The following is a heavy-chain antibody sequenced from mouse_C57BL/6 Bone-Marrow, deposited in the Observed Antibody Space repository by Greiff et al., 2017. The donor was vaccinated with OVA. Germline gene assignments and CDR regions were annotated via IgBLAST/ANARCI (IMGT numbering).Heavy chain of an antibody. D-gene: IGHD4-1*01. CDR2: IRLKSDNYAT. Sequence: EVKVEESGGGLVQPGGSMKLSCVASGFTFSNYWMNWVRQSPEKGLEWVAQIRLKSDNYATHYAESVKGRFTISRDDSKSSVYLQMNNLRAEDTGIYYCNELAWFAYWGQGTLVTVSA. CDR1: GFTFSNYW. V-gene: IGHV6-3*01. J-gene: IGHJ3*01. CDR3: NELAWFAY.